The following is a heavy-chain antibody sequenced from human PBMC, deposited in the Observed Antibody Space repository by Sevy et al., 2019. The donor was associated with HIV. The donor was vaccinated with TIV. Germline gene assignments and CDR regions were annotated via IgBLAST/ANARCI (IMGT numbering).Heavy chain of an antibody. CDR3: ARDGYCSSTSCYYYYGMDV. D-gene: IGHD2-2*01. J-gene: IGHJ6*02. Sequence: VSVKVSCKASGYTFTSYGISWVPQAPGQGLEWMGWISAYNGNTNYAQKLQGRVTMTTDTSTSTAYMELRSLRSDDTAVYYCARDGYCSSTSCYYYYGMDVWGQGTTVTVSS. CDR1: GYTFTSYG. V-gene: IGHV1-18*01. CDR2: ISAYNGNT.